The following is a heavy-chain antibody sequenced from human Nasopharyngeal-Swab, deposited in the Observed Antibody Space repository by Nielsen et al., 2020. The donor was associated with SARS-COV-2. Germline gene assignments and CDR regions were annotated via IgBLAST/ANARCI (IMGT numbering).Heavy chain of an antibody. CDR1: GGSISSYY. CDR3: ARDSVYYGDYQPYYGMDV. CDR2: IYYSGST. Sequence: GSLRLSCTVSGGSISSYYWSWIRQPPGKGLEWIGYIYYSGSTNYNPSLKSRVTMSVDTSKNQFSLKLSSVTAADTAVYYCARDSVYYGDYQPYYGMDVWGQGTTVTVSS. J-gene: IGHJ6*02. V-gene: IGHV4-59*13. D-gene: IGHD4-17*01.